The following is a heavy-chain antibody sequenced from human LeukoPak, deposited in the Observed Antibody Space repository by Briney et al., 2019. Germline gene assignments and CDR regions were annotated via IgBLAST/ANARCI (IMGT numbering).Heavy chain of an antibody. Sequence: SETLSLTCTVSGGSISSYYWSWIRQPPGKGLEWIGYIYYSGSTNYNPSLKSRVTISVDMSKNQFSLKLSSVTAADTAVYYCAREIYDFWSGRTDAFDIWGQGTMVTVSS. CDR3: AREIYDFWSGRTDAFDI. J-gene: IGHJ3*02. V-gene: IGHV4-59*12. CDR2: IYYSGST. D-gene: IGHD3-3*01. CDR1: GGSISSYY.